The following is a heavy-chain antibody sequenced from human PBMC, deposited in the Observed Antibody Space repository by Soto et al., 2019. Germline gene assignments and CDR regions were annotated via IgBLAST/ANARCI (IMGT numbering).Heavy chain of an antibody. V-gene: IGHV3-7*01. CDR1: GFTFSSYW. D-gene: IGHD1-1*01. Sequence: GGSLRLSCAASGFTFSSYWMSWVRQAPGKGLEWVANIKQDGSEKYYVDSVKGRFTISRDNAKNSLYLQMNSLRAEDTAVYYCARDRLEKRGWFDPWGQGTLVTVSS. J-gene: IGHJ5*02. CDR3: ARDRLEKRGWFDP. CDR2: IKQDGSEK.